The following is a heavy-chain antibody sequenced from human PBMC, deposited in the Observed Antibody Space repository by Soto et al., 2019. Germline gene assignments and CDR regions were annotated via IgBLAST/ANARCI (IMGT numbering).Heavy chain of an antibody. CDR3: ARDAYCSRNSCNRQPDDAIDL. D-gene: IGHD2-2*01. CDR1: GYTFSNYG. CDR2: ISAYNGNT. V-gene: IGHV1-18*04. J-gene: IGHJ3*01. Sequence: GASVKVSCKASGYTFSNYGVSWVRQAPGQGLEWMGWISAYNGNTNYAQKLQGRVTMTTDTSTSTAYMELRSLRSDDTAVYYCARDAYCSRNSCNRQPDDAIDLWGQGTMVTVSS.